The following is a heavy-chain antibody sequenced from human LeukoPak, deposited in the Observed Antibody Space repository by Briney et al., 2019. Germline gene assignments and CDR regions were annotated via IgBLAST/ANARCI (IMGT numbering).Heavy chain of an antibody. J-gene: IGHJ4*02. CDR1: GGSISSGSYY. CDR2: IYTSGST. D-gene: IGHD3-22*01. Sequence: SETLSLTCTVSGGSISSGSYYWSWIRQPAGKGLEWIGRIYTSGSTNYNPSLKSRVTISVDTSKNQFSLKLSSVTAADTAVYYCARAYYYDSSGYYSIFDYWGQGTLVTVSS. V-gene: IGHV4-61*02. CDR3: ARAYYYDSSGYYSIFDY.